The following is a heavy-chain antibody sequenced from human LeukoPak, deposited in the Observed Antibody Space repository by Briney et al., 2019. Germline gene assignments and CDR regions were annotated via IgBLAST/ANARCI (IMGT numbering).Heavy chain of an antibody. CDR3: ARDFSPDILPGHYSGMKY. V-gene: IGHV3-9*01. Sequence: GGSLRLSCAASGFTFDDYAMHWVRQAPGKGLEWVSGISWNSGSIGYADSVKGRFTISRDNAKNSLYLQMNSLRAEDTAVYYCARDFSPDILPGHYSGMKYWGQGTLVTVSS. D-gene: IGHD3-9*01. CDR1: GFTFDDYA. J-gene: IGHJ4*02. CDR2: ISWNSGSI.